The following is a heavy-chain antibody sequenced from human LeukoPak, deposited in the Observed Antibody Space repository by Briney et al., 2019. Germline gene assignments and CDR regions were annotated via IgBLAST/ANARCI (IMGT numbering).Heavy chain of an antibody. CDR2: INWNGGST. Sequence: GGSLRLSCAASGFTFDDYGMSWVRQAPGKGLEWVSGINWNGGSTGYADSVKGRFTISRDNAKNSLYLQMNSLRAEDTALYYCARATTLQRRTYYYDSSGYWGVFDYWGQGTLVTVSS. CDR1: GFTFDDYG. D-gene: IGHD3-22*01. J-gene: IGHJ4*02. CDR3: ARATTLQRRTYYYDSSGYWGVFDY. V-gene: IGHV3-20*04.